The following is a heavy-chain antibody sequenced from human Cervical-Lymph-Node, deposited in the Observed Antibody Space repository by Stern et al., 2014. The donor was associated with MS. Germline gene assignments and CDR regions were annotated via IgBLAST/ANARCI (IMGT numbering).Heavy chain of an antibody. J-gene: IGHJ2*01. D-gene: IGHD3-22*01. Sequence: QVQLVQSGAEVKKPGASVKVSCKASGYTFTRYYIDWVRQAPGQGLEWMGIINPTGGSTNYAQKFQGRVTMTRDTSTSTVYMELGNLRSEDTAVYYCARDPYYHDGSGYYGDWYFDLWGRGTLVTVSS. CDR2: INPTGGST. CDR3: ARDPYYHDGSGYYGDWYFDL. CDR1: GYTFTRYY. V-gene: IGHV1-46*03.